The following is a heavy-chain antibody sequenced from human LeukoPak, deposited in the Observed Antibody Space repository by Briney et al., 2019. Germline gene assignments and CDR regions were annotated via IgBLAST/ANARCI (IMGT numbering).Heavy chain of an antibody. CDR2: ISAYNGNT. J-gene: IGHJ3*02. Sequence: ASVKVSCKASGYTFTSYGISWVRQAPGQGLEWMGWISAYNGNTNYAQKLQGRVTMTTDTSTSTAYMELRSLRSDDTAVYYCARATYYYDSSGYVSGAFDIWGQGTMVTVS. V-gene: IGHV1-18*01. CDR3: ARATYYYDSSGYVSGAFDI. D-gene: IGHD3-22*01. CDR1: GYTFTSYG.